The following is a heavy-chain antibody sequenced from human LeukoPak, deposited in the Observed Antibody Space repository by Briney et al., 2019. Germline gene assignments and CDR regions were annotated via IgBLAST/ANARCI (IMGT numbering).Heavy chain of an antibody. CDR1: GYTFTSYA. J-gene: IGHJ4*02. Sequence: ASVKVSCKASGYTFTSYAMHWVRQAPGQRLEWMGWINAGNGNTKYSQKFQGRVTITRDTSASTAYMELSSLRSEDTAAYYCARGTGYSYGYGFDYWGQGTLVTVSS. CDR2: INAGNGNT. V-gene: IGHV1-3*01. D-gene: IGHD5-18*01. CDR3: ARGTGYSYGYGFDY.